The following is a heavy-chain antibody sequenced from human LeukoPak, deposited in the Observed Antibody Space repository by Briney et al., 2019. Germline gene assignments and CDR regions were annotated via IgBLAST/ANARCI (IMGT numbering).Heavy chain of an antibody. V-gene: IGHV3-30-3*01. D-gene: IGHD3-3*01. CDR2: ISYDGSNK. J-gene: IGHJ4*02. CDR1: GFTFSSYA. Sequence: GGSLRLSCAASGFTFSSYAMHWVRQAPGKGLEWVAVISYDGSNKYYADSVKGRFTISRDNSKNTLYLQMNSLRAEDTAVYYCARDRRLDFWSGYFDYWGQGTLVTVSS. CDR3: ARDRRLDFWSGYFDY.